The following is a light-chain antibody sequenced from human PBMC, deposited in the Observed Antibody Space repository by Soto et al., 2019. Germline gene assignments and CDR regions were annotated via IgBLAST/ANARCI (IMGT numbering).Light chain of an antibody. CDR1: QGILNS. J-gene: IGKJ5*01. V-gene: IGKV1-16*02. CDR3: QQYKTYPIT. Sequence: DIQMTQSPSSLSASVGDRVSITCRASQGILNSLAWFQQRPGKAPQSLIYAASSLESGVPSKFSGNGSGTDFTPTISSLKPEDSATYYCQQYKTYPITFGQGTRLEIK. CDR2: AAS.